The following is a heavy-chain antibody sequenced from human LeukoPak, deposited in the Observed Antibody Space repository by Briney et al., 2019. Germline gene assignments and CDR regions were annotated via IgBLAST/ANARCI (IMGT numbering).Heavy chain of an antibody. D-gene: IGHD3-3*01. Sequence: GGSLRLSCVASGFTFSSYAMSWVRQAPGKGLEWASSISGSGDRIYYADSVKGRFTISRDNSENTLYLQMNSLRAEDTAVYYCAKMDYDFWSGSRRYMDVWGKGTTVTVSS. CDR3: AKMDYDFWSGSRRYMDV. CDR2: ISGSGDRI. J-gene: IGHJ6*03. V-gene: IGHV3-23*01. CDR1: GFTFSSYA.